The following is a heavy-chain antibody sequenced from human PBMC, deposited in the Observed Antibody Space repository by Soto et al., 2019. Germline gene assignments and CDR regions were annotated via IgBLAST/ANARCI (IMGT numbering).Heavy chain of an antibody. CDR1: GGSISSYY. Sequence: PSETLSLTCTVSGGSISSYYWSWIRQPPGKGLEWIGYIYFSGSTNYNPSLKSRVTISVDTSKNQFSLRLSSVTAADTAVYYCARQGRVQGLIHGYYFDYWGQGTLVTVSS. D-gene: IGHD6-25*01. CDR2: IYFSGST. V-gene: IGHV4-59*08. CDR3: ARQGRVQGLIHGYYFDY. J-gene: IGHJ4*02.